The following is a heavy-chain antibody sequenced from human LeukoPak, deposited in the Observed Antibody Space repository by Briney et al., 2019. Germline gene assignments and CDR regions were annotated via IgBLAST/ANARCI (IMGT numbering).Heavy chain of an antibody. D-gene: IGHD3-3*01. CDR3: ARDRFLEWLSSYYYYMDV. Sequence: ASVKVSCKASGYTFTGYYMHWVRQAPGQGLEWMGWINPNSGGTNYAQKFQGRVTMTRDTSISTAYMELSRLRSDDTAVYYCARDRFLEWLSSYYYYMDVWGKGTTVTVSS. CDR1: GYTFTGYY. V-gene: IGHV1-2*02. CDR2: INPNSGGT. J-gene: IGHJ6*03.